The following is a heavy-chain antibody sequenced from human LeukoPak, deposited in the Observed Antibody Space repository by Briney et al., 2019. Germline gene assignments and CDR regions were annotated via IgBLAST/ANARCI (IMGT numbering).Heavy chain of an antibody. CDR3: AKEGSEMATTHGWFDP. D-gene: IGHD5-24*01. V-gene: IGHV3-23*01. CDR2: ISGSGGHT. J-gene: IGHJ5*02. CDR1: GLIFRRYA. Sequence: PGGSPRLSCAASGLIFRRYAMSWVRQAPGKGLEWVSTISGSGGHTYYADSVKGRFTISRDNSRDTLYLQMNSLRAEDTALYYCAKEGSEMATTHGWFDPWGQGTLVTVSS.